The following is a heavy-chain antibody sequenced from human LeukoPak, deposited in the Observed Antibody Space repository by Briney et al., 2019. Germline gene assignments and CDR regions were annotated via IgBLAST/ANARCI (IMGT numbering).Heavy chain of an antibody. CDR1: GGSISSGSYY. Sequence: TSETLSLTCTVSGGSISSGSYYWSWIRQPAGKGLEWIGRIYISGSTNYNPSLKSRVTISVDTSKNQFSLKLSSVTAADTAVYYCARADGYNYVAFDYWGQGTLVTVSS. CDR3: ARADGYNYVAFDY. D-gene: IGHD5-24*01. CDR2: IYISGST. J-gene: IGHJ4*02. V-gene: IGHV4-61*02.